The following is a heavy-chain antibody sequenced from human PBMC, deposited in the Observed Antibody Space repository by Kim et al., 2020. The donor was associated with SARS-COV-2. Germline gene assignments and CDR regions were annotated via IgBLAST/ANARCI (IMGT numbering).Heavy chain of an antibody. J-gene: IGHJ6*02. CDR2: IYYSGST. CDR1: GGSISSSSYY. V-gene: IGHV4-39*07. D-gene: IGHD4-17*01. Sequence: SETLSLTCTVSGGSISSSSYYWCWIRQPPGKGLEWIGSIYYSGSTYYNPSLKSRVTISVDTSKNQFSLKLSSVTAADTAVYYCARDRGPYGDYVYDYYYGMDVWGQGTTVTVSS. CDR3: ARDRGPYGDYVYDYYYGMDV.